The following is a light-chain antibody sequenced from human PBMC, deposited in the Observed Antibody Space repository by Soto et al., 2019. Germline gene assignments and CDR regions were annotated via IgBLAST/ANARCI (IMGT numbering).Light chain of an antibody. CDR2: GSS. CDR3: HQYNNWPLT. Sequence: EKVMTQSPATLSVSPGERATLSCRASQSVSSDLAWYQQKPGQAPRLLIYGSSTRATGVPASFRGSGSGTEFTLTISSLQSEDFAVYYCHQYNNWPLTFGGRTKVEIK. V-gene: IGKV3-15*01. CDR1: QSVSSD. J-gene: IGKJ4*01.